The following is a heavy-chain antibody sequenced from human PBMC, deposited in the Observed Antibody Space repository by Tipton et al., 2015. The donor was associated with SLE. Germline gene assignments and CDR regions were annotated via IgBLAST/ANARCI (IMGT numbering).Heavy chain of an antibody. V-gene: IGHV4-39*07. J-gene: IGHJ4*02. CDR3: ARQGVGELAVVVATTGALDY. Sequence: PGLVKPSETLSLTCAVSGGSISSSSHYRGWVRQPPGRGLEWVGTVYYTGNTFYNPSLKSRVTISVDKSKNQFSLKVKSVTAADTAVYYCARQGVGELAVVVATTGALDYWGQGTLVTVSA. D-gene: IGHD2-15*01. CDR2: VYYTGNT. CDR1: GGSISSSSHY.